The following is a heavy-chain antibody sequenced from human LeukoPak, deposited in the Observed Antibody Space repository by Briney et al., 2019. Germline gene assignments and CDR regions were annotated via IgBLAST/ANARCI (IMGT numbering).Heavy chain of an antibody. Sequence: SETLSLTCTVSGVSLSSSTYYWGWIRQPPEKGLEWIASISYSRTTYYNPSLKSRVTISIDTSKNQFSLNLSSVTAADTAVYFCARKPIFGSGRHWYYFGYWGQGSLVTVSS. D-gene: IGHD3-10*01. CDR2: ISYSRTT. CDR1: GVSLSSSTYY. J-gene: IGHJ4*02. CDR3: ARKPIFGSGRHWYYFGY. V-gene: IGHV4-39*01.